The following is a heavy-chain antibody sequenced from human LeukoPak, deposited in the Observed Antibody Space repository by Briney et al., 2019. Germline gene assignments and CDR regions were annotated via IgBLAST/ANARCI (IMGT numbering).Heavy chain of an antibody. CDR2: IIPIFGTA. D-gene: IGHD2-15*01. J-gene: IGHJ6*03. Sequence: SVKVSCKASGGTFSSYAISWERQAPGQGLEWMGGIIPIFGTANYAQKFQGRVTITADKSTSTAYMELSSLRSEDTAVYYCARGPKGYCSGGSCYYYYYMDVWGKGTTVTVSS. CDR1: GGTFSSYA. CDR3: ARGPKGYCSGGSCYYYYYMDV. V-gene: IGHV1-69*06.